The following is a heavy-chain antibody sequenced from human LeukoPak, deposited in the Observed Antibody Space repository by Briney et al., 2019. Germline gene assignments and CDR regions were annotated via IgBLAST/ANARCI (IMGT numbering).Heavy chain of an antibody. Sequence: PGGSLRLSCAASGFVFSNYAINWVRQAPGKGLEWVSVISGGGDSTYYADSVKGRFTISRDNSKNTLYLQMNSLRAEDTAVYYCAKDFTSLRGFSLYFDYWGQGTLVTVSS. CDR1: GFVFSNYA. J-gene: IGHJ4*02. V-gene: IGHV3-23*01. D-gene: IGHD4-23*01. CDR3: AKDFTSLRGFSLYFDY. CDR2: ISGGGDST.